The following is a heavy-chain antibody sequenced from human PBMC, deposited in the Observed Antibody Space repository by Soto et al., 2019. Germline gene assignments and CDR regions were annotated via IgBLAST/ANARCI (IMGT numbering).Heavy chain of an antibody. Sequence: ASVKVSRKVSAYTLTELSMHWVRQPPGKGLEWMGGFDPEDGETIYAQKFQGRVTMTEDTSTDTAYMELSSLRSEDTAVYYCATALGDVLRDFDLPPDAFDIWGEGTMVTV. J-gene: IGHJ3*02. CDR3: ATALGDVLRDFDLPPDAFDI. V-gene: IGHV1-24*01. CDR1: AYTLTELS. D-gene: IGHD3-9*01. CDR2: FDPEDGET.